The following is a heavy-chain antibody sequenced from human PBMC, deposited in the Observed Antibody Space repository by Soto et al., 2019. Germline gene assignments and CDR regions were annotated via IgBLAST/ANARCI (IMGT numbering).Heavy chain of an antibody. Sequence: QVQLVQSGAEVKKPGSSVKVSCKASGGTFSSYAISWVRQAPGQGLEWMGGIIPIFGTANYAQKFQGRVTITADESTSTAYMEPSSLRSEDTAVYYCARATTLDYYDSSGYSFDYWGQGTLVTVSS. J-gene: IGHJ4*02. V-gene: IGHV1-69*01. CDR1: GGTFSSYA. CDR3: ARATTLDYYDSSGYSFDY. D-gene: IGHD3-22*01. CDR2: IIPIFGTA.